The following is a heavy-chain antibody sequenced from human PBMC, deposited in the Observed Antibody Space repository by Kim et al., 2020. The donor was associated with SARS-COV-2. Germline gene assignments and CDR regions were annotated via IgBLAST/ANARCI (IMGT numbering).Heavy chain of an antibody. J-gene: IGHJ5*02. D-gene: IGHD4-17*01. V-gene: IGHV1-46*01. CDR3: ASDTTVTILGWFDP. Sequence: AQKFQGRVTMTRETSTSTVYMELRSLRSEDTAVYYCASDTTVTILGWFDPWGQGTLVTVSS.